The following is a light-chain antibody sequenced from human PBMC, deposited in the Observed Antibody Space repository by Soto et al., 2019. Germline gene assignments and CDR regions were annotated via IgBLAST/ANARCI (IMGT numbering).Light chain of an antibody. CDR3: QQYSSYSSFT. V-gene: IGKV1-5*03. Sequence: DIQMTQSPSTLSASVGDRVVITCRASQSISGWLAWYQQKPGQAPNLLIYKASSLQSGVPSRFSGSGSGTEFTLTISHLQPDDFATYYCQQYSSYSSFTFGPGTRVDIK. CDR1: QSISGW. CDR2: KAS. J-gene: IGKJ3*01.